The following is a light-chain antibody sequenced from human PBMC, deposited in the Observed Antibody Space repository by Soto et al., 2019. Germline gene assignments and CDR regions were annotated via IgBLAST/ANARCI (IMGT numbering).Light chain of an antibody. CDR1: RSDVGRYNL. J-gene: IGLJ3*02. CDR3: CSYAGSSTWV. Sequence: QSVLTQHASVSGSAGQSITISCTGTRSDVGRYNLVSWYQQHPGKAPKLMIYEGSKRPSGVSNRFSGSKSGNTASLTISGLQAEDEADYYCCSYAGSSTWVFGGGTKVTVL. CDR2: EGS. V-gene: IGLV2-23*01.